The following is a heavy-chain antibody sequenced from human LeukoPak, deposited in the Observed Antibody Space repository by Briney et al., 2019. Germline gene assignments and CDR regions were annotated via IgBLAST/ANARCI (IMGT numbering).Heavy chain of an antibody. CDR1: GFTFSSYS. D-gene: IGHD3-22*01. V-gene: IGHV3-21*01. CDR3: ARDNTYYYDSSGYLFDY. J-gene: IGHJ4*02. CDR2: ISSSSSYI. Sequence: GGSLRLSCAASGFTFSSYSMNWVRQAPGKGLEWVSSISSSSSYIYYADSVKGRFTISRDNAKSSLYLQMNSLRAEDTAVYYCARDNTYYYDSSGYLFDYWGQGTLVTVSS.